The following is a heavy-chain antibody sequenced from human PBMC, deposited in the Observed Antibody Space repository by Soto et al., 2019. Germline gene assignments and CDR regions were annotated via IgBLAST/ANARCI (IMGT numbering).Heavy chain of an antibody. D-gene: IGHD1-20*01. CDR2: IKSKTDGETT. J-gene: IGHJ4*02. CDR1: GFTFSNAW. V-gene: IGHV3-15*01. Sequence: KSGGSLRLSCAASGFTFSNAWMSWVRQAPGKGLEWVGRIKSKTDGETTDYAAPVKGRFTISRDDSKNALYLQMNSLKTEDTAVYYCTTLYQGISNWGQGTLVTVSS. CDR3: TTLYQGISN.